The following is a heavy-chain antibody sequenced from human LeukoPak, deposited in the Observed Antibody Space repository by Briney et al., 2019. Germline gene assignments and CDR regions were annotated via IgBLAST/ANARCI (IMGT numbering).Heavy chain of an antibody. Sequence: ASVKVSCKASGYTFTSYDINWVRQATGQGLEWMGWMNPNSGNTGYAQKFQGRVTMTRNTSISTAYMELSSLRSEDTAVYYCARRRYSSSARHLSYNWSDPWGQGTLVTVSS. J-gene: IGHJ5*02. CDR1: GYTFTSYD. CDR3: ARRRYSSSARHLSYNWSDP. D-gene: IGHD6-6*01. CDR2: MNPNSGNT. V-gene: IGHV1-8*01.